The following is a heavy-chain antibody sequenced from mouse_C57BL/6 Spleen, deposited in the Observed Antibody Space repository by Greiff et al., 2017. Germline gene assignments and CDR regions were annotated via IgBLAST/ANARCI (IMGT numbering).Heavy chain of an antibody. J-gene: IGHJ3*01. CDR2: IYPGDGDT. CDR1: GYAFSSSW. V-gene: IGHV1-82*01. CDR3: AREGLWDYDPAWFAY. Sequence: QVQLQQSGPELVKPGASVKISCKASGYAFSSSWMNWVKQRPGKGLEWIGRIYPGDGDTNYNGKFKGKATLTADKSSSTAYMQLSSLTSEDSAVYFCAREGLWDYDPAWFAYWGQGTLVTVSA. D-gene: IGHD2-4*01.